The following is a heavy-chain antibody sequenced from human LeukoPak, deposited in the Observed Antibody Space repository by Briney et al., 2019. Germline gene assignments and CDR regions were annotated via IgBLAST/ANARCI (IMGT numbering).Heavy chain of an antibody. V-gene: IGHV1-69*06. Sequence: SVKVSCKASGGTFSTYAISWVRQAPGQGLEWMGGIIALFGTANYAQKFQGRVTITADKPSNTAYMELTRLRSEDTAVYYCATDLSDYYASGWGQGTLVSVSS. CDR1: GGTFSTYA. CDR3: ATDLSDYYASG. CDR2: IIALFGTA. J-gene: IGHJ4*02. D-gene: IGHD3-10*01.